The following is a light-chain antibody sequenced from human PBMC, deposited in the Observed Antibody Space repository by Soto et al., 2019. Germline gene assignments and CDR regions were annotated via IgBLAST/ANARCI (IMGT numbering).Light chain of an antibody. CDR1: SSDVGGYNY. CDR2: EVS. CDR3: SSKEGRKVV. J-gene: IGLJ2*01. Sequence: QSALTQPPSASGSPGQSVTISCTGTSSDVGGYNYVSWYQQHPGKAPKLMIYEVSKRPSGVPDRFSGSKSGNTASLTVSGLQGKDEADYYCSSKEGRKVVFGGGTKVTVL. V-gene: IGLV2-8*01.